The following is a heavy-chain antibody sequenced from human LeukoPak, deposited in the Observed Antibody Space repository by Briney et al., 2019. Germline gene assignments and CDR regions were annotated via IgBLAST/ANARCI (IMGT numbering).Heavy chain of an antibody. J-gene: IGHJ6*02. CDR1: GFTFSSYS. CDR3: ARDLHIVVVPAAGNGLDV. Sequence: GGSLRLSCAASGFTFSSYSMNWVRQAPGKGLEWVSSIGTSSSYIYYADSVKGRFTISKDNAKNSLYLQMNSLRAEDTAVYYCARDLHIVVVPAAGNGLDVWGQGTTVTVFS. V-gene: IGHV3-21*01. CDR2: IGTSSSYI. D-gene: IGHD2-2*01.